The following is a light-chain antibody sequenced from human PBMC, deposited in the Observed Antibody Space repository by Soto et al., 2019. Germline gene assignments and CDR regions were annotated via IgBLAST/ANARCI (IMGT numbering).Light chain of an antibody. CDR3: CSYVSSKTDV. CDR2: EVS. V-gene: IGLV2-14*01. J-gene: IGLJ1*01. CDR1: RTDVGGYNF. Sequence: QSALTQPASVSGSPGQSITISCTGTRTDVGGYNFVSWYQQHPGKAPKVIIYEVSNRPSGVSDRFSGSKSDNTASLTISGLQAEDEADYYCCSYVSSKTDVFGTGTQLTVL.